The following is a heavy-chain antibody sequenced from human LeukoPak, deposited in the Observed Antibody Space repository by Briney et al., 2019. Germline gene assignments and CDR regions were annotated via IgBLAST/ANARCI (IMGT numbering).Heavy chain of an antibody. V-gene: IGHV1-69*13. J-gene: IGHJ6*02. CDR1: GGTFSSYA. Sequence: GASVKVSCKASGGTFSSYAISWVRQAPGQGLEWMGGIIPIFGTANYAQKFQGRVTITADESTSTAYMELSSLRSEDTAVYYCARMDSSGSYYYYGMDVWGQGTTVTVSS. CDR2: IIPIFGTA. D-gene: IGHD6-19*01. CDR3: ARMDSSGSYYYYGMDV.